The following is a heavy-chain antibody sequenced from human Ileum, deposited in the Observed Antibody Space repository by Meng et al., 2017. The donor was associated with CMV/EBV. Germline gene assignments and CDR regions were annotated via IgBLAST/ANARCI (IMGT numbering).Heavy chain of an antibody. Sequence: SETLSLTCAVYGGSFSGYYWSWIRQPPGKGLEWIGEINHSGSTNYNPSLKSRVTISVDTSKNQFSLKLSSVTAADTAVYYCARGGVGATTVDYWGQGTRVTVSS. CDR2: INHSGST. V-gene: IGHV4-34*01. CDR1: GGSFSGYY. J-gene: IGHJ4*02. CDR3: ARGGVGATTVDY. D-gene: IGHD1-26*01.